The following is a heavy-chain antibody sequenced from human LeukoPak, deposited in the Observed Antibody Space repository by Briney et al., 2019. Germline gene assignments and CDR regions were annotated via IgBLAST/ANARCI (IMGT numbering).Heavy chain of an antibody. Sequence: PGGSLRLSCAASAFSLNAYNMNWVRRAPGKGLEWVSYISSSSSTIYYADSVKGRFTISRDNSKNTLYLQMNSLRAEDTAVYYCANSGYDDYWGQGTLVTVSS. CDR3: ANSGYDDY. J-gene: IGHJ4*02. D-gene: IGHD5-12*01. CDR2: ISSSSSTI. CDR1: AFSLNAYN. V-gene: IGHV3-48*01.